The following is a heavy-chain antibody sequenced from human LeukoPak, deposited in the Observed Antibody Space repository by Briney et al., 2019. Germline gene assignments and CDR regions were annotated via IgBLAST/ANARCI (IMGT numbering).Heavy chain of an antibody. J-gene: IGHJ4*02. V-gene: IGHV3-23*01. CDR3: AKDRPNYYGTNGHYYRRDGDC. CDR2: ISGGGGTT. Sequence: GGSLRLSCAASGFTFSNYAMSWVRQAPGKRLEWVSAISGGGGTTYYADSVKGRFTISRDNSKNTLYLQMNSLRAEDTAVYYCAKDRPNYYGTNGHYYRRDGDCWGQGTLVTVSS. D-gene: IGHD3-22*01. CDR1: GFTFSNYA.